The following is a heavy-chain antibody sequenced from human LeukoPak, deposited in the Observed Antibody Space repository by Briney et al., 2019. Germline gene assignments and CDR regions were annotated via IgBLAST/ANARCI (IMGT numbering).Heavy chain of an antibody. Sequence: SVKVSCKASEGTFSSYAISWVRQAPGQGLEWMGRIIPILGIANYTHKFQGRVTITADKSTSTAYMDLSSLRSEDTAVYYCARESLDTAMVTDAFDIWGQGTMVTVSS. J-gene: IGHJ3*02. D-gene: IGHD5-18*01. V-gene: IGHV1-69*04. CDR3: ARESLDTAMVTDAFDI. CDR1: EGTFSSYA. CDR2: IIPILGIA.